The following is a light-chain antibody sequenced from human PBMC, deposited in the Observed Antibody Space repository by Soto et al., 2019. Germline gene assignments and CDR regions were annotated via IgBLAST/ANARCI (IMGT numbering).Light chain of an antibody. CDR1: SSDVGAYIY. V-gene: IGLV2-11*01. Sequence: QSALTQPRSVSGSPGQSVTISCTGTSSDVGAYIYVSWYQQDPGKAPKLMIYDVSKRPSGVPDRFSGSKSGNTASPTISGLQAEDEADYYCCSYSGSSLIFGGGTKVTVL. CDR2: DVS. J-gene: IGLJ2*01. CDR3: CSYSGSSLI.